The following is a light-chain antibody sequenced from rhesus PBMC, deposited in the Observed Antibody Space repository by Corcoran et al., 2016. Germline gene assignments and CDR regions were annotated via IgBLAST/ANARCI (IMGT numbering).Light chain of an antibody. V-gene: IGKV1-25*01. CDR3: QQHNSYPLT. Sequence: DIQMTQSPSSLSASVGDTVTITCRASQGISSYLAWYQLKPGKAPKLLIYKASTLQSGVPSRFSVSGSGTDFTLPITSLQPEDVATYYCQQHNSYPLTFGGGTKVEIK. CDR2: KAS. CDR1: QGISSY. J-gene: IGKJ4*01.